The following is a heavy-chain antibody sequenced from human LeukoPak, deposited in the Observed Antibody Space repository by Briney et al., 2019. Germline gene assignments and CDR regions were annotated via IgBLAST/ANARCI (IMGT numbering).Heavy chain of an antibody. CDR1: GFTFSSYA. CDR3: AKDYYYDSSGYNYFDY. J-gene: IGHJ4*02. D-gene: IGHD3-22*01. CDR2: ISGSGGST. V-gene: IGHV3-23*01. Sequence: PGGSLRLSCAASGFTFSSYAMSWVRQAPGKGLEWVSAISGSGGSTYDADFVKGRFTISRDNSKNTLYLQMNSLRAEDTAVYYCAKDYYYDSSGYNYFDYWGQGTLVTVSS.